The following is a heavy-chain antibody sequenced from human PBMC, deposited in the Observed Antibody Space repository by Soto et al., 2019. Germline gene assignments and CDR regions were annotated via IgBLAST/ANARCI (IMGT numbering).Heavy chain of an antibody. V-gene: IGHV3-33*01. CDR3: ACPLWTSCYGEGFAR. D-gene: IGHD3-10*01. J-gene: IGHJ4*02. CDR2: SWYDETNE. Sequence: QVQLVESGGGVAQPGGSLRLSCAASGFSLGSYYMHWVRQAPGKGLEWVGVSWYDETNEWYADSVKGRFTISRDNSKNTLYLQRNTLRAEDTAVYYCACPLWTSCYGEGFARWGQGTLVTVSS. CDR1: GFSLGSYY.